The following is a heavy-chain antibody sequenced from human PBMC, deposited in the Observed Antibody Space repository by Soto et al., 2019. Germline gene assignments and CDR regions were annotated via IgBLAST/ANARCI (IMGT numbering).Heavy chain of an antibody. D-gene: IGHD6-13*01. CDR1: GFTFSNYA. CDR2: ISGNGEII. V-gene: IGHV3-23*01. Sequence: GGSLRLSCAASGFTFSNYAMSWVRQAPGKGLEWVSSISGNGEIIHYADSVQGRFTISRDNSKGTLYLQMNSLSVEDTAEYYCGKGSGMTYYYYKDVWGKGTTVTVSS. CDR3: GKGSGMTYYYYKDV. J-gene: IGHJ6*03.